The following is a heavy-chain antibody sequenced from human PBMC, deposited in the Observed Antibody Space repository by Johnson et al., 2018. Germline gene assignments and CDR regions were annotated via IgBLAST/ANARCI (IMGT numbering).Heavy chain of an antibody. CDR2: INPSTGVT. V-gene: IGHV1-46*01. CDR1: GYTFTHYF. J-gene: IGHJ6*02. Sequence: QVQLVESGAEVTKPGASVKVSCKASGYTFTHYFMHWVRQAPGQGLEWVGIINPSTGVTNNAQRFYDRFTMTSHTSTRTVYMAVRSLRSEDTAVYYCARGSGSAYYYAMDVWGQGTTVTVSS. D-gene: IGHD1-26*01. CDR3: ARGSGSAYYYAMDV.